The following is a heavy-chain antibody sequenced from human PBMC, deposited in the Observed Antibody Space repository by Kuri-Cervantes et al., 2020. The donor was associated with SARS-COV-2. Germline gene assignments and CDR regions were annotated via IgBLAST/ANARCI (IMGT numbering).Heavy chain of an antibody. J-gene: IGHJ4*02. Sequence: GESLKISCAASGFTFSSYWMSWVRQAPGKGLEWVANIKQDGSEKYYVDSVKGRFTISRDNAKNSLYLQMNSLRAEDTAVYYCSATGGLLWGQGTLVTVSS. CDR1: GFTFSSYW. V-gene: IGHV3-7*01. D-gene: IGHD7-27*01. CDR3: SATGGLL. CDR2: IKQDGSEK.